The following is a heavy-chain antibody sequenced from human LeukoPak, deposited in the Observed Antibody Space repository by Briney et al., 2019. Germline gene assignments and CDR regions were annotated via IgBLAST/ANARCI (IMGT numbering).Heavy chain of an antibody. CDR2: IYHSGST. CDR1: GGSISGFY. D-gene: IGHD2-21*01. Sequence: SETLSLTCAVYGGSISGFYWTWIRQPPGKGLEWIGYIYHSGSTNYNPSLKSRVTISVDTSKNQFSLKLSSVTAADTAVYYCARGVVIAPQTFDYWGQGTLVTVSS. CDR3: ARGVVIAPQTFDY. V-gene: IGHV4-59*01. J-gene: IGHJ4*02.